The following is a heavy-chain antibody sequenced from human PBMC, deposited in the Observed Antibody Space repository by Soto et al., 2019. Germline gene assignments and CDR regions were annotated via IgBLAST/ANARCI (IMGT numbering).Heavy chain of an antibody. Sequence: EVQLVESGGGLVQPGGSLRLSCAASGFTFSSYSMNWVRQAPGKGLEWVSYISSSSTIYYADSVKGRFTISRDNAKNSLYLQMNSLRAEDTAVYYCARDKGRSPLDYWGQGTLVTVSS. D-gene: IGHD2-15*01. CDR3: ARDKGRSPLDY. J-gene: IGHJ4*02. CDR1: GFTFSSYS. V-gene: IGHV3-48*01. CDR2: ISSSSTI.